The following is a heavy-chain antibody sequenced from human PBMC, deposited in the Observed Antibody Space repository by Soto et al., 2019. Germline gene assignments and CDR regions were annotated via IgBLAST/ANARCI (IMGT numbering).Heavy chain of an antibody. CDR3: ARGGGPDIAYGMDV. CDR2: IYHSGST. V-gene: IGHV4-4*02. CDR1: GGSISSINW. J-gene: IGHJ6*02. D-gene: IGHD5-12*01. Sequence: SETLSLTCDVSGGSISSINWWSWVRQPPGKGLRWIGEIYHSGSTTYNPSLKSRVTISVDKSKNQFSLKLKSVTAADTAIYYCARGGGPDIAYGMDVWGQGTTVTVSS.